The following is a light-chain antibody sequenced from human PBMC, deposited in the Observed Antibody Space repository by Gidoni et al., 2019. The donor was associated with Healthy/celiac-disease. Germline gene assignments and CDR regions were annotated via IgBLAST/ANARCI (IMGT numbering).Light chain of an antibody. CDR1: SSDVGGYNY. V-gene: IGLV2-14*01. CDR3: SSYTSSSTSPYV. J-gene: IGLJ1*01. Sequence: QSALTQPASVSGFPGQSITISCTGTSSDVGGYNYVSWYQQHPGKAPKLMIYEVSNRPSGVSNRFSGSKSGNTASLTISGLQAEDEADYYCSSYTSSSTSPYVFGTGTKVTVL. CDR2: EVS.